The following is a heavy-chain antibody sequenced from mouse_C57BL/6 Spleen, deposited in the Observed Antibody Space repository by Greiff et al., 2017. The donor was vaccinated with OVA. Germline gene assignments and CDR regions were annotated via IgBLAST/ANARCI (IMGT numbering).Heavy chain of an antibody. Sequence: QVQLQQPGAELVKPGASVKLSCKASGYTFTSYWMHWVKQRPGQGLEWIGMIHPNSGSTNYNEKFKSKATLTVDKSPSTAYMQLSSLTSEDSAVYYCAKSTLEAWFAYWGQGTLVTVSA. CDR2: IHPNSGST. J-gene: IGHJ3*01. V-gene: IGHV1-64*01. CDR1: GYTFTSYW. D-gene: IGHD2-12*01. CDR3: AKSTLEAWFAY.